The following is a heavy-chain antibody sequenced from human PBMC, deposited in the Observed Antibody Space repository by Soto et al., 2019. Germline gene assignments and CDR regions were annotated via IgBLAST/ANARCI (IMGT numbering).Heavy chain of an antibody. V-gene: IGHV3-30-3*01. CDR3: ARDIHYGLRSNYFDY. Sequence: GGSLRLSCAATGFTFSSYAMHWVRQAPGKGLEWVAVISYDGSNKYYADSVKGRFTISRDNSKNTLYLQMNSLRAEDTAVYYCARDIHYGLRSNYFDYWGQGTLVTVSS. D-gene: IGHD3-10*01. CDR1: GFTFSSYA. J-gene: IGHJ4*02. CDR2: ISYDGSNK.